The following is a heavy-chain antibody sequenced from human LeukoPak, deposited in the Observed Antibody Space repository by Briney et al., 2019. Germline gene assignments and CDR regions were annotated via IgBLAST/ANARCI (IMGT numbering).Heavy chain of an antibody. V-gene: IGHV3-48*03. CDR1: GFTFSSYD. Sequence: GSLRLSCAASGFTFSSYDLNWVRQAPGKGLEWVSYINSSGSTIYYADHGRGRFTISRDNAKHSLYLQMNSLRAEDTAVYYCASRYSSSWYQTPDNWFQPWGQGTLVTVPP. J-gene: IGHJ5*02. CDR2: INSSGSTI. CDR3: ASRYSSSWYQTPDNWFQP. D-gene: IGHD6-13*01.